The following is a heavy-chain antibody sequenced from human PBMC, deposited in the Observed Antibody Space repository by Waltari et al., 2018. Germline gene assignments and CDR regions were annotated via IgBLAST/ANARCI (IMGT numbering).Heavy chain of an antibody. D-gene: IGHD6-13*01. V-gene: IGHV3-30*18. J-gene: IGHJ5*02. CDR3: AKGGIALAAAIA. CDR1: GFTFSSYG. CDR2: IWYDGSNK. Sequence: QVQLVESGGGVVQPGRSVRLSCAASGFTFSSYGMHWVRQAPGKGLAWVAGIWYDGSNKYYADSVRGRFTISRDNSKNTLYLQMNSLRAEDTAMYYCAKGGIALAAAIAWGQGTLVTVSS.